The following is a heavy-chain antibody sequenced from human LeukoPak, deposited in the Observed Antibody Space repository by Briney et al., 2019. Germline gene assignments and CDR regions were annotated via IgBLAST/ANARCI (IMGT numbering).Heavy chain of an antibody. D-gene: IGHD2-15*01. J-gene: IGHJ4*01. V-gene: IGHV4-4*07. Sequence: SETLSLTCTVSGGSISSSYWSWIRQPAGKGLEWIGRIYTSGSTKYNPSLKSRVTISVDTSKSQFSLMLTSVTAADTAIYYCARESVVVGSSYYLDYWGHGTLVTVSS. CDR2: IYTSGST. CDR3: ARESVVVGSSYYLDY. CDR1: GGSISSSY.